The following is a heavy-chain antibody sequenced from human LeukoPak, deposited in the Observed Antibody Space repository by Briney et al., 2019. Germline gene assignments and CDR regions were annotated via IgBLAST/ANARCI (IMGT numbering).Heavy chain of an antibody. J-gene: IGHJ4*02. Sequence: SETLSLTCTVSTGAISGYYWSWIRQPPGKGLEWIGYIYYSGSTNYNPSLKSRVTISVDTSKNQFSLRLNSVTAADTAVYYCARYTYGHTCFDYWGQGTLVTVSS. D-gene: IGHD5-18*01. CDR1: TGAISGYY. CDR3: ARYTYGHTCFDY. V-gene: IGHV4-59*08. CDR2: IYYSGST.